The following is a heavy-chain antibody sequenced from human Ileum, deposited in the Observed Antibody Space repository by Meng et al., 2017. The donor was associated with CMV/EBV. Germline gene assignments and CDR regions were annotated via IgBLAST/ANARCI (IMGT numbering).Heavy chain of an antibody. CDR2: IHIYDST. J-gene: IGHJ5*02. Sequence: HVQPQESAPGRVNPSEALSPTSTVSGGSISDYTWSWIRRSAGKGLQWIGRIHIYDSTHYSPSLQSRVTMSIDTSKNQFFLNLNSVTAADTAVYYCARNRAGGDYGDQTWGQGTLVTVSS. V-gene: IGHV4-4*07. CDR1: GGSISDYT. CDR3: ARNRAGGDYGDQT. D-gene: IGHD4/OR15-4a*01.